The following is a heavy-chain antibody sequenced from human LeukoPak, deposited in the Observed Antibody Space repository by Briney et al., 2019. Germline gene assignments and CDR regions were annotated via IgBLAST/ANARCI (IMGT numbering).Heavy chain of an antibody. CDR2: INPNGGDI. Sequence: ASVKVSCKASGYTYTNYYMHWVRQAPGQGLQWMGIINPNGGDISYAQELQGRVTMTSDTSASTVYLELSSLRSDETAVYYCAREGSGYSGAHKGFDYWGQGTLVTVSS. CDR1: GYTYTNYY. D-gene: IGHD6-19*01. CDR3: AREGSGYSGAHKGFDY. V-gene: IGHV1-46*01. J-gene: IGHJ4*02.